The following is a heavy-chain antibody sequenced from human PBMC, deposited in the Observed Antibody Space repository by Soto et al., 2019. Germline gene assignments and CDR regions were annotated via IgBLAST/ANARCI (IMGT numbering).Heavy chain of an antibody. V-gene: IGHV3-30*18. CDR3: AKRKVVVWYSGGWDYFYY. CDR2: ISYDGSNK. D-gene: IGHD6-19*01. Sequence: QVQLVESGGGVVQPGRSLRLSCAASGFTFSSYGMHWVRQAPGKGLEWVAVISYDGSNKYYADSVKGRFTISRDNSKNTLYLQMNILRAEDTAVYYCAKRKVVVWYSGGWDYFYYWGQGTLVTVSS. CDR1: GFTFSSYG. J-gene: IGHJ4*02.